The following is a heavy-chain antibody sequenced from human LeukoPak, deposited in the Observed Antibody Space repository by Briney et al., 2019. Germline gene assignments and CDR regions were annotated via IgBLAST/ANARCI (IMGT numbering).Heavy chain of an antibody. Sequence: PGGSLRLSCAASRFTFSSYWMHWVRQAPGKGLVWVSRINTDGNTTTYADSVKGRFTISRDNAKNTLYLQMNSLRAEDTAVYYCAGAASRVTSPDYWGQGTLVPVSS. D-gene: IGHD4-23*01. CDR3: AGAASRVTSPDY. V-gene: IGHV3-74*01. CDR2: INTDGNTT. J-gene: IGHJ4*02. CDR1: RFTFSSYW.